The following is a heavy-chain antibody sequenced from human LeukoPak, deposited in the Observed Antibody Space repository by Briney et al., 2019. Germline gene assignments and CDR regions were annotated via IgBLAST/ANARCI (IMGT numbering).Heavy chain of an antibody. V-gene: IGHV3-30*02. J-gene: IGHJ4*02. CDR3: AKGPSDIYYGSGSYYQYYFDY. CDR2: IRYDGNNK. CDR1: GFTFSSHG. Sequence: PGGSLRLSCAASGFTFSSHGMHWVRQAPDKGLEWVAFIRYDGNNKYYADSVKGRFTISRDNSKNTLYLQMNSLRAEDTAVYYCAKGPSDIYYGSGSYYQYYFDYWGQGTLVTVSS. D-gene: IGHD3-10*01.